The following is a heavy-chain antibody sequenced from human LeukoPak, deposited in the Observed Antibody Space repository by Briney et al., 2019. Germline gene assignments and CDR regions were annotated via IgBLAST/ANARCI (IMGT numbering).Heavy chain of an antibody. Sequence: QTGGSLRLSCAAPGFTFNAYGMHWVRQAPGKGLEWVSYVSDGGKTKYYADSVKGRFTISRDNAKNSLYLQMNSLRAEDTAVYYCARDYSGWSLDPWGQGTLVTVSS. D-gene: IGHD5-12*01. CDR1: GFTFNAYG. CDR3: ARDYSGWSLDP. J-gene: IGHJ5*02. CDR2: VSDGGKTK. V-gene: IGHV3-48*03.